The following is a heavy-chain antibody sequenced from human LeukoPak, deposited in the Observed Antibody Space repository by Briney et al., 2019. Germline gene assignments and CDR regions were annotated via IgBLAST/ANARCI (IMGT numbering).Heavy chain of an antibody. Sequence: SETLSLTCTVSGGSISSGDYYWSWIRQPPGKGLEWIGYIYYSGSTYYNPSLKSRVTISVDRSKNQFSLNLSSVTAADTAVYYCARETADLGRSLDYWGQGTLVTVSS. CDR1: GGSISSGDYY. D-gene: IGHD1-1*01. J-gene: IGHJ4*02. CDR3: ARETADLGRSLDY. V-gene: IGHV4-30-4*01. CDR2: IYYSGST.